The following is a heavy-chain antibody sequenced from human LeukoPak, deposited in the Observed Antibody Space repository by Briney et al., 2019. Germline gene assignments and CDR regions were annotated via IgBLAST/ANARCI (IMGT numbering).Heavy chain of an antibody. Sequence: GGSLRLSCAASGFTFTTYWMSWVRQAPGKGLEWVSSISSSSSYIYYAASVKGRFTISRDNAKNSLYLQMNSLRAEDTAVYYCARDDYGDYGGGYFDYWGQGTLVTVSS. D-gene: IGHD4-17*01. CDR1: GFTFTTYW. CDR2: ISSSSSYI. V-gene: IGHV3-21*01. CDR3: ARDDYGDYGGGYFDY. J-gene: IGHJ4*02.